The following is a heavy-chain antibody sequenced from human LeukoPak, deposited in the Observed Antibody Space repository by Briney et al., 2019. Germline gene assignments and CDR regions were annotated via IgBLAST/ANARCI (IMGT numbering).Heavy chain of an antibody. CDR3: ARVSIDFWSGYYDY. CDR2: ISSSGSTI. CDR1: GFTFSDYY. J-gene: IGHJ4*02. V-gene: IGHV3-11*01. Sequence: PGGSLRLSCAASGFTFSDYYMSWIRQAPGKGLEWVSYISSSGSTIHYADSVKGRFTISRDNAKNSLYLQMNSLRAEDTAVYYCARVSIDFWSGYYDYWGQGTLVTVSS. D-gene: IGHD3-3*01.